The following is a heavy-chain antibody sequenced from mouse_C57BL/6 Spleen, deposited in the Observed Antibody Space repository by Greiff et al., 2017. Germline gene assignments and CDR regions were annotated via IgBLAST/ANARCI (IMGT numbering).Heavy chain of an antibody. V-gene: IGHV1-69*01. CDR3: ARSYYGSSSYYFDY. CDR1: GYTFTSYW. Sequence: QVQLQQPGAELVMPGASVKLSCKASGYTFTSYWMHWVKQRPGQGLEWIGEIDPSDSYTNYNQKFKGKSTLTVDQSSSTAYMQLSSLTSEDSAVYYCARSYYGSSSYYFDYWGQGTTLTVSS. D-gene: IGHD1-1*01. CDR2: IDPSDSYT. J-gene: IGHJ2*01.